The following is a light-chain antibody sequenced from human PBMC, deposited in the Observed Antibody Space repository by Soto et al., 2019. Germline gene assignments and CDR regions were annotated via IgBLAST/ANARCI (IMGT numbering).Light chain of an antibody. Sequence: VMNQSPATLSVSPGERAALSCRASQSVSSSYLAWYQHKSGQAPRLLIYGGSGRARGVPDRFNGSGSGTDFTLTISSLEPEDFAVYYCQQRSNWPPITFGQGTRLEIK. V-gene: IGKV3D-20*02. J-gene: IGKJ5*01. CDR1: QSVSSSY. CDR2: GGS. CDR3: QQRSNWPPIT.